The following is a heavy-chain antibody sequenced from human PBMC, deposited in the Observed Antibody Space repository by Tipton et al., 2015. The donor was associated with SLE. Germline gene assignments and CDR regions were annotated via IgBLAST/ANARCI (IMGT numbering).Heavy chain of an antibody. V-gene: IGHV4-39*07. CDR1: GGSMSSSDCY. CDR2: RCYTGST. CDR3: AREPVYYYYYMDV. Sequence: TLSLTCTVSGGSMSSSDCYWGWVRQSPGRGLEWIGSRCYTGSTYYNPSLESRVTMSVDASKNQFSLKLSSVTAADTAVYYCAREPVYYYYYMDVWGKGTTVTVSS. J-gene: IGHJ6*03.